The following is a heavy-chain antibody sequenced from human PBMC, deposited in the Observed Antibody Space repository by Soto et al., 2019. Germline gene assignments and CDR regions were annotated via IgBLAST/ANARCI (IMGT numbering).Heavy chain of an antibody. CDR3: AGTYGSADS. D-gene: IGHD3-10*01. V-gene: IGHV3-11*04. CDR1: GFVFTFSNYY. Sequence: GGSLRLSCAASGFVFTFSNYYMNWIRQAPGKGLEWVSSISSSGHMTFYAPSVNGRFTISRDNGKNSLYLQMYSLRAEDTGVYFCAGTYGSADSWGPGTLVTVSS. CDR2: ISSSGHMT. J-gene: IGHJ5*01.